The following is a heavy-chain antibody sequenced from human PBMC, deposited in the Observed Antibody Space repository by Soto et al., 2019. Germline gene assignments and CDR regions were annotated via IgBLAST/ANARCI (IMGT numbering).Heavy chain of an antibody. CDR1: GFTFSSYG. CDR2: ISYDGSNK. Sequence: QVQLVESGGGVVQPGRSLRLSCAASGFTFSSYGMHWVRQAPGKGLEWVAVISYDGSNKYYADSVKGRFTISRDNSKNTLYLQMNSLRAEDTAVYYCAKVGLRYCSSTSCYAHYFDYWGQGTLVTVSS. J-gene: IGHJ4*02. V-gene: IGHV3-30*18. CDR3: AKVGLRYCSSTSCYAHYFDY. D-gene: IGHD2-2*01.